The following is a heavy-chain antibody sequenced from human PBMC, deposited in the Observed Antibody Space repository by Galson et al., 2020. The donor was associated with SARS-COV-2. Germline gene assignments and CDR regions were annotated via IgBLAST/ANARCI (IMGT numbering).Heavy chain of an antibody. D-gene: IGHD1-1*01. CDR3: AQRTGEGNVDY. Sequence: KMSGPTLVKPPQTLTLTCTFSGFSLSTSGVGVGWIRQPPGKALEWLALIYWDDDKRYSPSLKRRLTITKDTSKNQVVLTMTNMDPVDTATYYCAQRTGEGNVDYWGQGTLVTVSS. V-gene: IGHV2-5*02. CDR2: IYWDDDK. J-gene: IGHJ4*02. CDR1: GFSLSTSGVG.